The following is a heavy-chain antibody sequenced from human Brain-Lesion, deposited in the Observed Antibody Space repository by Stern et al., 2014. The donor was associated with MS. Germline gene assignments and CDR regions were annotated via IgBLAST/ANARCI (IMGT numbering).Heavy chain of an antibody. CDR3: ARDHIANPQNGLDI. CDR1: GLTFTDYH. D-gene: IGHD2-21*01. CDR2: INTNRGNT. J-gene: IGHJ3*02. Sequence: QVQLVESGAEVKKPGASVKVSCKASGLTFTDYHFHWVRQAPGQGLEWMGSINTNRGNTGYVQKFQGRVIMTRDTSISTVYMELIGLTPDDTAVYYCARDHIANPQNGLDIWGQGTMITVSS. V-gene: IGHV1-2*02.